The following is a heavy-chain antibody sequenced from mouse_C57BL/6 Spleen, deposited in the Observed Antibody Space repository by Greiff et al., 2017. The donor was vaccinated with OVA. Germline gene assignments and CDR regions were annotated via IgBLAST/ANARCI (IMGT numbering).Heavy chain of an antibody. CDR2: ISYDGSN. CDR3: ASPYYYGSSYGGWYFDV. CDR1: GYSITSGYY. J-gene: IGHJ1*03. V-gene: IGHV3-6*01. D-gene: IGHD1-1*01. Sequence: EVQLQQSGPGLVKPSQSLSLTCSVTGYSITSGYYWNWIRQFPGNKLEWMGYISYDGSNNYNPSLKNRISITRDTSKNQFFLKLNSVTTEDTATYYCASPYYYGSSYGGWYFDVWGTGTTVTVSS.